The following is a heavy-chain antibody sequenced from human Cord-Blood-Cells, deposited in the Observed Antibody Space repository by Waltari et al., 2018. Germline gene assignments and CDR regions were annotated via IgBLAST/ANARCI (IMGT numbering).Heavy chain of an antibody. CDR3: AKEWGKNELAFDY. Sequence: QVQLVESGGGVVQPGGSLRLSCAASGFTFSSYGMHWVRQAPGKGLEWVAFIRYDGSNKYYADSGKGRFTISRDNSKNTLYLQMNSLRAEDTAVYYCAKEWGKNELAFDYWGQGTLVTVSS. J-gene: IGHJ4*02. D-gene: IGHD6-6*01. CDR2: IRYDGSNK. V-gene: IGHV3-30*02. CDR1: GFTFSSYG.